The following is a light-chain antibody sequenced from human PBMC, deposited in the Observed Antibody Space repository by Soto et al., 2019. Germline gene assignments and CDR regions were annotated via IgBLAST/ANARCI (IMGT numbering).Light chain of an antibody. Sequence: ALTQPVSVSGSPGQSITISCTGTSSDVGGYNYVSWYQQHPGKAPKLMIYEVSNRPSGVSNRFSGSKSGNTASLTISGLQAEDEADYYCSSYTSSSTLVFGTGTKLTVL. J-gene: IGLJ1*01. CDR1: SSDVGGYNY. CDR2: EVS. V-gene: IGLV2-14*01. CDR3: SSYTSSSTLV.